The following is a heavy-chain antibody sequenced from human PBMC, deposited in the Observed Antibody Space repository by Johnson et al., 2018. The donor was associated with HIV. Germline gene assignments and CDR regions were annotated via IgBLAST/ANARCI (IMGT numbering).Heavy chain of an antibody. CDR2: IKSKADGGTI. J-gene: IGHJ3*02. CDR3: ARGSRYTYDNDDAHLLHAFDI. CDR1: GFIFSDAW. V-gene: IGHV3-15*01. Sequence: VQLVESGGGLVEPGGSLRLSCAASGFIFSDAWMNWLRQAPGKGLEWVGRIKSKADGGTIDYAAPVKGRFTISRDDFENTLYLQMNSLRAEDTAVYYCARGSRYTYDNDDAHLLHAFDIWGQGTMVTVSS. D-gene: IGHD3-22*01.